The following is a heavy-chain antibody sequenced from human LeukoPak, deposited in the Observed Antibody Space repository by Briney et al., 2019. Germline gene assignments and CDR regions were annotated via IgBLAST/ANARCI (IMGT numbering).Heavy chain of an antibody. J-gene: IGHJ5*02. D-gene: IGHD1-26*01. Sequence: SETLSLTCTVSGGSISSYYWSWIRQPPGKGLEWIGYIYTSGSTNYNPSLKSRVTISVDTSKNQFSLKLSSVTAADTAVYYCARQVGATTNRWFDPWGQGTLVTVSS. CDR2: IYTSGST. CDR3: ARQVGATTNRWFDP. CDR1: GGSISSYY. V-gene: IGHV4-4*09.